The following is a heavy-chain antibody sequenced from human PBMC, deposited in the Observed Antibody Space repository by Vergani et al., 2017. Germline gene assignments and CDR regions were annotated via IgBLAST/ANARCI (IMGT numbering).Heavy chain of an antibody. CDR1: GYTFSNYY. J-gene: IGHJ4*02. V-gene: IGHV1-46*03. D-gene: IGHD3-9*01. CDR3: ARGDYGILTGYRY. CDR2: INPSGGHT. Sequence: QVQVVQSGAEVKKSGASVKVSCKTSGYTFSNYYMHWVRQAPGQGLEWMGIINPSGGHTNYAQKFHGRVTMTRDTSTRTVYMELSSLRSEDTAIYYCARGDYGILTGYRYWGQGTLVTVSA.